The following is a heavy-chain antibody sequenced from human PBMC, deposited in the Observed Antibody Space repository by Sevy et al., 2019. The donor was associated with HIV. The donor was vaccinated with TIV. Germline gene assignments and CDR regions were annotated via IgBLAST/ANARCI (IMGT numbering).Heavy chain of an antibody. J-gene: IGHJ4*02. CDR1: GFTVNSDY. V-gene: IGHV3-23*01. CDR2: ISGSGGST. D-gene: IGHD2-2*01. CDR3: AKDRGIVVVPAGHFDY. Sequence: GGSLRLSCAASGFTVNSDYMSWVRQAPGKGLEWVSAISGSGGSTYYADSVKGRFTISRDNSKNTLYLQMNSLRAEDTAVYYCAKDRGIVVVPAGHFDYWGQGTLVTVSS.